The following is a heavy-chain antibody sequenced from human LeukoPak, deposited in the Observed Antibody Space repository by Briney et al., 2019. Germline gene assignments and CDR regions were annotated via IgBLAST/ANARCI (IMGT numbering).Heavy chain of an antibody. J-gene: IGHJ6*02. Sequence: PGGSLRLSCAASGFTFSNAWMTWVRQAPGKGLEWVGRIKSKTDGGTTDYSAPVKGRFTISRDDSKNTLYLQMNSPKTEDTAVYYCTTGGRMVRGVANNYYYYYGMDVWGQGTTVSVSS. CDR2: IKSKTDGGTT. CDR1: GFTFSNAW. CDR3: TTGGRMVRGVANNYYYYYGMDV. V-gene: IGHV3-15*01. D-gene: IGHD3-10*01.